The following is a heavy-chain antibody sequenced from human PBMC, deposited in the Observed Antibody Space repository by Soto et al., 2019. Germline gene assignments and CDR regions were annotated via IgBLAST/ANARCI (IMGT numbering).Heavy chain of an antibody. CDR1: GGSISSYY. CDR2: IYYSGST. CDR3: ARQGLYGGATDWFDP. D-gene: IGHD1-26*01. J-gene: IGHJ5*02. V-gene: IGHV4-59*08. Sequence: SETLSLTCTVSGGSISSYYWSWIRQPPGKGLEWIGYIYYSGSTNYNPSLKSRVTISVDTSKNQFSLKLSSVTAADTAVYYCARQGLYGGATDWFDPWGQGTLVTVSS.